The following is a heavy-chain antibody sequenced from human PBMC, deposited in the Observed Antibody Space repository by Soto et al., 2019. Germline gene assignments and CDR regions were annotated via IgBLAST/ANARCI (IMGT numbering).Heavy chain of an antibody. CDR3: AGGTGWDRFD. V-gene: IGHV3-7*04. Sequence: EVQLVESGGGLVQPGGSLRLSCVASGFTFSYYWMNWVRQAPGKGLEWVANIKQDGSEKYYLDSVKGRFTISRDNAKNSVYLQMDSLRVDDTAMYYCAGGTGWDRFDWGQGTLVTVSA. CDR1: GFTFSYYW. J-gene: IGHJ4*02. CDR2: IKQDGSEK. D-gene: IGHD1-26*01.